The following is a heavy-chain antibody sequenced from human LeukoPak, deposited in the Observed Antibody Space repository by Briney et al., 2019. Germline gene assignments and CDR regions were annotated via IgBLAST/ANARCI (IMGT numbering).Heavy chain of an antibody. CDR1: GYTFTSYG. CDR3: ARAPWDYDSSGHIPEYLGTNDY. D-gene: IGHD3-22*01. CDR2: ISAYNGNT. J-gene: IGHJ4*02. V-gene: IGHV1-18*01. Sequence: ASVKVSCKASGYTFTSYGISWVRQAPGQGLEWMGWISAYNGNTNYAQKLQGRVTMTTDTSMSTAYMELRSLRSDDTAVYYCARAPWDYDSSGHIPEYLGTNDYWGQGTLVTVSS.